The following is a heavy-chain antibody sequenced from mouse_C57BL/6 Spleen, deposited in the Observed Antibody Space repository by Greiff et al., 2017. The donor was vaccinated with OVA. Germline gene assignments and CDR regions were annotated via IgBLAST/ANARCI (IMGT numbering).Heavy chain of an antibody. CDR1: GYTFTDYY. Sequence: QVQLQQSGPELVKPGASVKISCKASGYTFTDYYINWVKQRPGQGLEWIGWIFPGSGSTYYNEKLKGKATLTVDKSSSTAYMLLSSLTSEDSAVYFCARNYGSSYPYYAMDYWGQGTSVTVSS. J-gene: IGHJ4*01. CDR3: ARNYGSSYPYYAMDY. CDR2: IFPGSGST. V-gene: IGHV1-75*01. D-gene: IGHD1-1*01.